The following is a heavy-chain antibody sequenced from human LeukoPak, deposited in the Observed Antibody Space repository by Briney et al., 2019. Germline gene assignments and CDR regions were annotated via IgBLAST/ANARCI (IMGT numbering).Heavy chain of an antibody. Sequence: SETLSLTCTVSGGSISSYYWSWIRQPAGKGLEWIGRIYTSGSTNYNPSLKSRVTMSVDTSKNQFSLELSSVTAADTAVYYCARIVVVIDTEYFQHWGQGTLVTVSS. CDR2: IYTSGST. V-gene: IGHV4-4*07. CDR3: ARIVVVIDTEYFQH. D-gene: IGHD3-22*01. J-gene: IGHJ1*01. CDR1: GGSISSYY.